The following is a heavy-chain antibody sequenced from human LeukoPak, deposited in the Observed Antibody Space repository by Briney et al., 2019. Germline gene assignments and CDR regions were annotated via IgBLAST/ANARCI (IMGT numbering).Heavy chain of an antibody. J-gene: IGHJ4*02. CDR2: INHSGSA. D-gene: IGHD3-3*01. Sequence: PSETLSLTCAVYGGSFSGYYWSWIRQPPGKGLEWIGEINHSGSANYNPSLKSRVTISVDTSKNQFSLKLSSVTAADTAVYYCARGRRTIFGVVIGLISSKFDYWGQGTLVTVSS. CDR1: GGSFSGYY. V-gene: IGHV4-34*01. CDR3: ARGRRTIFGVVIGLISSKFDY.